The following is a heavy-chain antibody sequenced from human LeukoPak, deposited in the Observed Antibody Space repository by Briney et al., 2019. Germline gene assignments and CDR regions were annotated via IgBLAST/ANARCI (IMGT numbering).Heavy chain of an antibody. Sequence: GGSLRLSCVASGFIFSSYGMSWVRQALGKGLEWVAVISLDGNNEYYADSVKGRFSLSRDNSMNTLYLQLNSLRTEDTAMYYCARDLSGHWTYDYWGQGTLVTVSS. V-gene: IGHV3-30*03. J-gene: IGHJ4*01. CDR3: ARDLSGHWTYDY. CDR1: GFIFSSYG. CDR2: ISLDGNNE. D-gene: IGHD1-1*01.